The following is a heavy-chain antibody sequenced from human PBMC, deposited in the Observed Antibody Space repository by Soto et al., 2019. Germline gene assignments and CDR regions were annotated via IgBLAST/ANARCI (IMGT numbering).Heavy chain of an antibody. CDR3: ARPSDTAMVIIDY. Sequence: PGESLKISCKGSGYSFTSYWIGWVRQMPGKGLEWMGIIYPGDSDTRYSPSFQGQVAISADKSISTAYLQWSSLKASDTAMYYCARPSDTAMVIIDYWGQGTLVTVSS. J-gene: IGHJ4*02. CDR2: IYPGDSDT. CDR1: GYSFTSYW. V-gene: IGHV5-51*01. D-gene: IGHD5-18*01.